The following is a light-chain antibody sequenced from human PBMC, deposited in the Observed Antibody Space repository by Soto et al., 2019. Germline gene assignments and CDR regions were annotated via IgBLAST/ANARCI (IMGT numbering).Light chain of an antibody. Sequence: VLPQSPGTLSLSPGERATLSCRASQSLTNSFIAWYQQRPGQAPRLLIYDTSSRASGIPDRFSGSGSGTDFTLTISRLEPEDFAVYYCQRYGTSPLTFGQGTKVDIK. V-gene: IGKV3-20*01. CDR3: QRYGTSPLT. CDR1: QSLTNSF. CDR2: DTS. J-gene: IGKJ1*01.